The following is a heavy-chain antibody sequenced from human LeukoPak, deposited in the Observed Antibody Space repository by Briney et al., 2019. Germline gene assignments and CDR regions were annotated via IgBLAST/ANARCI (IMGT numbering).Heavy chain of an antibody. Sequence: ASVKVSCKASGYTFTSYGISWVRQAPGQGLEWMGWISAYNGNTNYAQKLQGRVTMTTDTSTSTAYMELRSLRSDDTAVYYCARDSGAEVATIPFDYWGQGTLVTVSS. V-gene: IGHV1-18*01. CDR3: ARDSGAEVATIPFDY. CDR1: GYTFTSYG. D-gene: IGHD5-24*01. CDR2: ISAYNGNT. J-gene: IGHJ4*02.